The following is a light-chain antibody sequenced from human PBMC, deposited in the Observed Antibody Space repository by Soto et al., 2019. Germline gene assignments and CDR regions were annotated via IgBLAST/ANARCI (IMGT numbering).Light chain of an antibody. Sequence: SGCGAPGQRVTISCTGGASHIGANYDVHWYQQLPGTAPKLLIYGTSNRPSGVPDRFSGSKSGTSASLAITGLQAEDEAHYFCQSYDFTLGAFWVFGGGTKLTVL. CDR2: GTS. V-gene: IGLV1-40*01. J-gene: IGLJ3*02. CDR3: QSYDFTLGAFWV. CDR1: ASHIGANYD.